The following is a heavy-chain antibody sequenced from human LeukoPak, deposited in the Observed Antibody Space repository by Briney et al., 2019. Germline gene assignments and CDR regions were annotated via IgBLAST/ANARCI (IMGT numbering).Heavy chain of an antibody. D-gene: IGHD3-22*01. J-gene: IGHJ3*02. CDR1: GLTFSSYS. CDR2: ISSSSSYI. Sequence: PGGSLRLSCAASGLTFSSYSMNWVRQAPGKGLEWVSSISSSSSYIYYADSVKGRFTISRDNAKNSLYLQMNSLRAEDTAVYYCARLGYDSSGYTAFDIWGQGTMVTVSS. V-gene: IGHV3-21*01. CDR3: ARLGYDSSGYTAFDI.